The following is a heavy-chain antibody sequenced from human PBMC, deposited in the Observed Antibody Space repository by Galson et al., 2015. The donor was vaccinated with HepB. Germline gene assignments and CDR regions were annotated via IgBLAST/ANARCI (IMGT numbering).Heavy chain of an antibody. D-gene: IGHD2-2*01. CDR1: GGTFSSYA. CDR2: IIPILGIA. V-gene: IGHV1-69*04. CDR3: ASPSIVVVPAAIGVVSSYYGKDV. Sequence: SVKVSCKASGGTFSSYAISWVRQAPGQGLEWMGRIIPILGIANYAQKFQGRVTITADKSTSTAYMELSSLRSEDTAVYYCASPSIVVVPAAIGVVSSYYGKDVWGQGTTVTVSS. J-gene: IGHJ6*02.